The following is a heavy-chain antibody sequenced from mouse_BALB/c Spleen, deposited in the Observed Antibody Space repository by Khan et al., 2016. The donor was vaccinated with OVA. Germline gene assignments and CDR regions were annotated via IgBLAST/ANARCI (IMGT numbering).Heavy chain of an antibody. V-gene: IGHV5-6-5*01. J-gene: IGHJ2*01. CDR1: GFTFSSYA. Sequence: EVQLLETGGGSVKPGGSLKLSCAVSGFTFSSYAMSWVRQTPEKRLEWVASISSGGSTYYPDSVKGRFTISRDNARNILYLQMSSLRSEDMAMYYCAREAYRYDEYYFDYWGQGTTLTVSS. D-gene: IGHD2-14*01. CDR2: ISSGGST. CDR3: AREAYRYDEYYFDY.